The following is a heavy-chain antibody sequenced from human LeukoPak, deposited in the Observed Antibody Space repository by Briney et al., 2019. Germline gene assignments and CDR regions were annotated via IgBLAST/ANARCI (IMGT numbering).Heavy chain of an antibody. J-gene: IGHJ4*02. CDR3: SRWCVAALDY. Sequence: PGRSLRLSCAASGFTFSSYAMHWVRQAPGKGLEWVAVISYDGSNKYYADSVKGRFTISRDNSKNTLYLQMNSLRAEDTAVYYCSRWCVAALDYWGQGTLVTVPS. CDR2: ISYDGSNK. CDR1: GFTFSSYA. D-gene: IGHD2-15*01. V-gene: IGHV3-30-3*01.